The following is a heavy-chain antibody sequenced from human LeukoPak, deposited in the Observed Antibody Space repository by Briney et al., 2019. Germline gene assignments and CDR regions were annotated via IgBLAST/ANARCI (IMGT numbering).Heavy chain of an antibody. J-gene: IGHJ4*02. CDR3: ANRRDGYNSGFDY. V-gene: IGHV1-2*02. D-gene: IGHD5-24*01. Sequence: GASVKVSCKASGYTFTGYYMHWVRQAPGQGLEWMGWVNPNSGGTNYAQKFQGRVTMTRDTSISTAYMELSRLRSDDTAVYYCANRRDGYNSGFDYWGQGTLVTVSS. CDR2: VNPNSGGT. CDR1: GYTFTGYY.